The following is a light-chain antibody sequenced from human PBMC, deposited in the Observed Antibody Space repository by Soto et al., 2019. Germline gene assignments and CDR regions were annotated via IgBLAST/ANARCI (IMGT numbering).Light chain of an antibody. J-gene: IGKJ1*01. Sequence: DLHMTQSPFSLSASFGDTVTIXXRASQNIDMYLNWYHQMPGKAPRVXXSGASNSQSGVPSRFSGSGSWTDFTLTISSLQSEDFASYFCQHTFKSPPWTCGQGTKVDI. CDR1: QNIDMY. V-gene: IGKV1-39*01. CDR2: GAS. CDR3: QHTFKSPPWT.